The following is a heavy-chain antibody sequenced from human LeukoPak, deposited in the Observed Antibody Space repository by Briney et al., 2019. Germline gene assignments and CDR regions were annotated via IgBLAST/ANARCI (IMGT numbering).Heavy chain of an antibody. CDR1: GFTFGEYA. D-gene: IGHD2-2*01. V-gene: IGHV3-49*04. Sequence: PGRSLRLSWPASGFTFGEYAMSWVRPAPGKGLEWVGFIRSKGYGVTTEYAASVKCRFTISRDDSKSIAYLQMNRLKTEDTAVYYCTRDLEYCSSTSCYTFDYWGQGTLVTVSS. J-gene: IGHJ4*02. CDR2: IRSKGYGVTT. CDR3: TRDLEYCSSTSCYTFDY.